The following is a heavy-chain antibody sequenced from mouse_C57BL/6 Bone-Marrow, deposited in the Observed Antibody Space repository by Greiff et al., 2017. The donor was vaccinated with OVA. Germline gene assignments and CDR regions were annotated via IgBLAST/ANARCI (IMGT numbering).Heavy chain of an antibody. CDR2: INPNNGGT. J-gene: IGHJ4*01. CDR3: ARKDYGSSCAMDY. V-gene: IGHV1-26*01. D-gene: IGHD1-1*01. CDR1: GYTFTDYY. Sequence: EVQLQQSGPELVKPGASVKISCKASGYTFTDYYMNWVKQSHGKSLEWIGDINPNNGGTSYNQKFKGKATLTVDKSSSTAYMELRSLTSEDSAVYYCARKDYGSSCAMDYWGQGTSVTVSS.